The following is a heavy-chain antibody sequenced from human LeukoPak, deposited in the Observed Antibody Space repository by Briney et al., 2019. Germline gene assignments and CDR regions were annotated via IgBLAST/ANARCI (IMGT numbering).Heavy chain of an antibody. V-gene: IGHV3-23*01. D-gene: IGHD3-10*01. Sequence: GGSLRLSCAASGFTFSSYGMSWVRQAPGKGLEWVSAISGSGGSTYYADSVKGRFTISRDNSKNTLYLQMNSLRAEDTAVYYCAKGQKNWVRGVIIYYYYMDVWGKGTTVTISS. CDR2: ISGSGGST. CDR3: AKGQKNWVRGVIIYYYYMDV. CDR1: GFTFSSYG. J-gene: IGHJ6*03.